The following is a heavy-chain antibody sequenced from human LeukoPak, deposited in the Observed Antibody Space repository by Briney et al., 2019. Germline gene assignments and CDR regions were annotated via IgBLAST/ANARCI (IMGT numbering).Heavy chain of an antibody. CDR2: IYSGGST. V-gene: IGHV3-66*01. D-gene: IGHD3-10*01. CDR3: ARSSGSSYYGMDV. Sequence: GGSLRLSCAASGFTVSSNYMSWVRQTPGKGLEWVSVIYSGGSTYYADSVKGRFTISRDNSKNTLYLQMNSLRAEDTAVYYCARSSGSSYYGMDVWGQGTTVTVSS. J-gene: IGHJ6*02. CDR1: GFTVSSNY.